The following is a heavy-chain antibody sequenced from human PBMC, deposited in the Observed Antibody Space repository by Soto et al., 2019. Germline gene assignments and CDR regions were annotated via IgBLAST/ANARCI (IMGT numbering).Heavy chain of an antibody. Sequence: QLQLQESGPGLVKPSETLSLTCTVSGGSISSSSYYWGWIRQPPGKGLEWIGSIYYSGSTYYNPSLKSRVTISVDTSKNQFSLKLSSVTAADTAVYYCARHIVVVVAAPYYFDYWGQGTLVTVSS. CDR1: GGSISSSSYY. J-gene: IGHJ4*02. CDR3: ARHIVVVVAAPYYFDY. V-gene: IGHV4-39*01. CDR2: IYYSGST. D-gene: IGHD2-15*01.